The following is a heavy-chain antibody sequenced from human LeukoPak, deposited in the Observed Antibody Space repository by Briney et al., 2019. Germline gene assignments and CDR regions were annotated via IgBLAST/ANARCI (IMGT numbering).Heavy chain of an antibody. D-gene: IGHD1-26*01. Sequence: GGSLRLSCAASGFTFTSYAMSWVRQGPRKGLEWVATVSGSGGRTFYAYSVEGRFTISRDNSQNTVYLQMNSLRDEDTALYYCVKAAVVAGSGSFYDYWGQGTLVTGSS. CDR2: VSGSGGRT. J-gene: IGHJ4*02. CDR1: GFTFTSYA. CDR3: VKAAVVAGSGSFYDY. V-gene: IGHV3-23*01.